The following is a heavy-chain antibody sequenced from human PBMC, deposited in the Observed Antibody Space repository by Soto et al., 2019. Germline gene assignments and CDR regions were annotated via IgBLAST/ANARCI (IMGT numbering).Heavy chain of an antibody. CDR3: ARQIYDSDTGPNFQYYFDS. CDR1: GYSLAGYW. J-gene: IGHJ4*02. CDR2: TDPSDSQT. Sequence: ESVKIACKGDGYSLAGYWITWVRQNPGKGLEWMGRTDPSDSQTYYSPSFRGHVTISVTKSITTVFLQWSSLRASDTAMYYCARQIYDSDTGPNFQYYFDSWGQGTPVTVSS. V-gene: IGHV5-10-1*01. D-gene: IGHD3-22*01.